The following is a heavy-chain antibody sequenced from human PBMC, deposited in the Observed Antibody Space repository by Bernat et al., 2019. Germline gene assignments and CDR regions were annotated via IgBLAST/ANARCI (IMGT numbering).Heavy chain of an antibody. CDR1: GYTFTGYY. J-gene: IGHJ4*02. CDR3: ARLNVVTTSHSLDY. Sequence: QVQLVQSGAEVKKPGASVKVSCKASGYTFTGYYMHWVRQAPGQGLEWMGWINPNSGDTNFAQKFQGRVAMTRDTSISTAYMELSRLRSDDTAVYYCARLNVVTTSHSLDYGGQGTLVTVSS. CDR2: INPNSGDT. V-gene: IGHV1-2*02. D-gene: IGHD2-21*02.